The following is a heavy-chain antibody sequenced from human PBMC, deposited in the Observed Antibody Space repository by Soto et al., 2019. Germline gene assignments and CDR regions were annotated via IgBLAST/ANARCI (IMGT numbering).Heavy chain of an antibody. CDR3: ARDQREYFDWLLSRYYGMDV. CDR2: IYYSGST. V-gene: IGHV4-61*01. J-gene: IGHJ6*02. D-gene: IGHD3-9*01. Sequence: SETLSLTCTVSGGSVSSGSYYWSWIRQPPGKGLEWIGYIYYSGSTNYNPSLKSRVTISVDTSKNQFSLKLSSVTAADTAVYYCARDQREYFDWLLSRYYGMDVWGQGTTVTVSS. CDR1: GGSVSSGSYY.